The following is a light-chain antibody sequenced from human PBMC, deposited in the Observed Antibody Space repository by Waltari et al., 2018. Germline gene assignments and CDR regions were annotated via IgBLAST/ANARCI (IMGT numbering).Light chain of an antibody. Sequence: EIVLTQSPATLSLSPGERATLYCRASQSIDNFLAWYQQKPGQAPRLLIYDSSNRATDIPARFSGSGSGTDFTRTISSLEPEDFTVYYCQQRSGWPPTFGGGTKVDI. V-gene: IGKV3-11*01. CDR1: QSIDNF. J-gene: IGKJ4*01. CDR3: QQRSGWPPT. CDR2: DSS.